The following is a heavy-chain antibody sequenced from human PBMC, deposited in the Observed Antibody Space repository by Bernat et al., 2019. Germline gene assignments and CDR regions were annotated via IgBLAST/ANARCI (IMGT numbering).Heavy chain of an antibody. CDR2: IGGRGGST. CDR1: GFTFGNYA. J-gene: IGHJ6*03. V-gene: IGHV3-23*01. CDR3: AKGLGGNGDFYYYMDV. Sequence: EEQLLESGGGLVQPGGSLRLSCAVSGFTFGNYAMTLVRQAPGKGLGWVSGIGGRGGSTYDTDSVQGRFTISRANSKNTLYLQFNSLEAEDTAVYYCAKGLGGNGDFYYYMDVWGKGTTVTVSS. D-gene: IGHD3-10*01.